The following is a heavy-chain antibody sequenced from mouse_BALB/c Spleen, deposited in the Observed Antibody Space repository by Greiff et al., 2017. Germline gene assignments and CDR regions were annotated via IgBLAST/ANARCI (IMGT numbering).Heavy chain of an antibody. CDR1: GFNIKDYY. CDR3: NSFYCGNYSPGLNY. V-gene: IGHV14-4*02. D-gene: IGHD2-1*01. J-gene: IGHJ3*01. CDR2: IDPENGDT. Sequence: VQLQQSGAELVRSGASVKLSCTASGFNIKDYYMHWVKQRPEQGLEWIGWIDPENGDTEYPPKFQGKATMTADTSSNTAYLQLSSLTSEDTAVSDCNSFYCGNYSPGLNYWGQGTLVTVSA.